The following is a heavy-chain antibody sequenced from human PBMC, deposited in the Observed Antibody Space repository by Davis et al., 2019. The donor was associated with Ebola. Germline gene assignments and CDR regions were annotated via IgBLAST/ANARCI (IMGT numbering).Heavy chain of an antibody. CDR1: GFTFNTYW. V-gene: IGHV3-7*01. CDR2: IKEDGSER. J-gene: IGHJ4*02. Sequence: GESLKISCVASGFTFNTYWMSWVRQAPGKGLEWVANIKEDGSERNYVASVKGRFTISRDNAKNSLYLQINGLSAEDTAIYYCARGVVDSWGQGTLVTVSS. CDR3: ARGVVDS.